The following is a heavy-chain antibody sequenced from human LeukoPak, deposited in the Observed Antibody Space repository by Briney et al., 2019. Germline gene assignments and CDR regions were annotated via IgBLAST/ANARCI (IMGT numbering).Heavy chain of an antibody. CDR1: GGSISSGSYY. V-gene: IGHV4-61*01. CDR2: IYYSGST. D-gene: IGHD3-3*01. CDR3: ARVKDYDFWSGPYRPQPYYFDY. Sequence: SQTLSLTCTVSGGSISSGSYYWSWIRQPPGKGLEWIGYIYYSGSTNYNPSLKSRVTISVDTSKNQFSLKLSSVTAADTAVYYCARVKDYDFWSGPYRPQPYYFDYWGQGTLVTVSS. J-gene: IGHJ4*02.